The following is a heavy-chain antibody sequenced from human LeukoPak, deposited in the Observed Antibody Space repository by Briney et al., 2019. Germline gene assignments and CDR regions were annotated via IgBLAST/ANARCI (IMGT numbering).Heavy chain of an antibody. Sequence: PGGSLRLSCAASGFTFSAYEMNWVRQAPGKGLEPVSYISGSGSSLSYADSVRGRFTISRGNAKNSLFLQMNSLRVEDTAIYYCVRDGRGYCGSTSCRPFDSWGRGTLVTVSS. V-gene: IGHV3-48*03. J-gene: IGHJ4*02. CDR1: GFTFSAYE. CDR2: ISGSGSSL. CDR3: VRDGRGYCGSTSCRPFDS. D-gene: IGHD2-2*01.